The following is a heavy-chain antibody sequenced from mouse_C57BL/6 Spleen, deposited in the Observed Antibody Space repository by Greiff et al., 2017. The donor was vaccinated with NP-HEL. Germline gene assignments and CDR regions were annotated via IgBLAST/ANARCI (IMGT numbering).Heavy chain of an antibody. D-gene: IGHD2-5*01. J-gene: IGHJ1*03. CDR1: GFTFTDYY. Sequence: EVQGVESGGGLVQPGGSLSLSCAASGFTFTDYYMSWVRQPPGKALEWLGFIRNKANGYTTEYSASVKGRFTISRDNSRSILYLQVEALRAEDSATCDCARDYSKYRDFDVWGTGTTVTVSS. V-gene: IGHV7-3*01. CDR3: ARDYSKYRDFDV. CDR2: IRNKANGYTT.